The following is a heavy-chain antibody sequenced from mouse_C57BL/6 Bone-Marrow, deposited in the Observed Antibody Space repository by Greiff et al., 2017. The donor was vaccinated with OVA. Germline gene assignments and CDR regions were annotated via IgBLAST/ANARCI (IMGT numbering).Heavy chain of an antibody. V-gene: IGHV5-6*01. CDR3: ARQGPRWLLLFDY. J-gene: IGHJ2*01. CDR2: ISSGGSYT. CDR1: GFTFSSYG. D-gene: IGHD2-3*01. Sequence: EVQLVESGGDLVKPGGSLKLSCAASGFTFSSYGMSWVRQTPDKRLEWVATISSGGSYTYYPDSVKGRFTISRDNAKNTLYLQMSSLKSEDTAMYYCARQGPRWLLLFDYWGQGTTLTVSS.